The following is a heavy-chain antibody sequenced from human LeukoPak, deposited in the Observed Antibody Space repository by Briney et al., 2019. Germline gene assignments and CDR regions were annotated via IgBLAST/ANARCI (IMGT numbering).Heavy chain of an antibody. V-gene: IGHV4-59*08. J-gene: IGHJ4*02. D-gene: IGHD2-2*02. Sequence: PSETLSLTCTVSGGSISSYYWSWIRQPPGKGLEWIGYIYYSGSTNYNPSLKSRVTISVDTSKNQFSLKLSSVTAADTAVYYCARLDPSNTAPHSDYWGQGTLVTVSS. CDR2: IYYSGST. CDR1: GGSISSYY. CDR3: ARLDPSNTAPHSDY.